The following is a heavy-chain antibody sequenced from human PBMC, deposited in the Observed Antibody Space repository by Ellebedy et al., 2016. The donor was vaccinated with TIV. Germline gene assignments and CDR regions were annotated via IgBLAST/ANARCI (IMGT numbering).Heavy chain of an antibody. J-gene: IGHJ3*02. D-gene: IGHD1-26*01. V-gene: IGHV1-2*02. CDR1: GYTFTGYY. CDR2: INPNSGGT. CDR3: ARVLGATSGVSAFDI. Sequence: ASVKVSXXASGYTFTGYYMHWVRQAPGQGLEWMGWINPNSGGTNYAQKFQGRVTMTRDTSISTAYMELSRLRSDDTAVYYCARVLGATSGVSAFDIWGQGTMVTVSS.